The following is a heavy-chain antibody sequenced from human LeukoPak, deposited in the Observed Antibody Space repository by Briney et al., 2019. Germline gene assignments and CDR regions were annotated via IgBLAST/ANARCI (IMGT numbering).Heavy chain of an antibody. V-gene: IGHV1-18*01. CDR2: ISANNGTT. D-gene: IGHD2-15*01. Sequence: ASVKVSCKASAYTFRSRGVTWVRQALGQGLEWMGWISANNGTTNYAQKFQGRVTMATDRSTDTAYMELRSLRYDDTAVYYCARGVLVLVGKRNADWGQGTLVTVSS. CDR1: AYTFRSRG. J-gene: IGHJ4*02. CDR3: ARGVLVLVGKRNAD.